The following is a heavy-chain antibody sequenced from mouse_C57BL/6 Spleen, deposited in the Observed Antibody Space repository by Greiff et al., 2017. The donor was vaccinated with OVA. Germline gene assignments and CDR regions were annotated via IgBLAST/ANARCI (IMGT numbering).Heavy chain of an antibody. Sequence: VQLQQSGAELVRPGASVTLSCKASGYTFTDYEMHWVKQTPVHGLEWIGAIDPETGGTAYNQKFKGKAILTADKSSSTAYMALRSLTSEDSAVYYCTRPGYYFDYWGQGTTLTVSS. CDR2: IDPETGGT. V-gene: IGHV1-15*01. D-gene: IGHD2-2*01. J-gene: IGHJ2*01. CDR1: GYTFTDYE. CDR3: TRPGYYFDY.